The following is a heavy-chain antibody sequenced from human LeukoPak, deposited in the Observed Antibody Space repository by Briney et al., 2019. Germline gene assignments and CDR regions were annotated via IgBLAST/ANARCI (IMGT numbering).Heavy chain of an antibody. D-gene: IGHD6-13*01. CDR2: IYYSGST. J-gene: IGHJ5*02. CDR1: GGSISSSSYY. V-gene: IGHV4-39*07. Sequence: SETLSLTCTVSGGSISSSSYYWGWIRQPPGKGLEWIGSIYYSGSTNYNPSLKSRVTISVDTSKNQFSLKLSSVTAADTAVYYCARDRRYGSSGFDPWGQGTLVTVSS. CDR3: ARDRRYGSSGFDP.